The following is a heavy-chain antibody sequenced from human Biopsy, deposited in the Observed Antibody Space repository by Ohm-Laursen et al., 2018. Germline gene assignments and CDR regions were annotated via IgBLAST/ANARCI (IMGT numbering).Heavy chain of an antibody. J-gene: IGHJ6*02. CDR3: ARDLFDQSWIHADYSYHGMDV. D-gene: IGHD5-18*01. CDR1: GFSLTERERGMS. V-gene: IGHV2-70*11. Sequence: TTQTLTLTCDFSGFSLTERERGMSVNWIHQAPGKALEWLARIDWDDDKYYSTSLKTRLTISRDTSKNQVVLTMTNMDPVDTATYYCARDLFDQSWIHADYSYHGMDVWGQGTTVTVSS. CDR2: IDWDDDK.